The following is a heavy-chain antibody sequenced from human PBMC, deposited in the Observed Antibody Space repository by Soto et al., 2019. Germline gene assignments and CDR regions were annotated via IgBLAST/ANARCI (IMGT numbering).Heavy chain of an antibody. J-gene: IGHJ4*02. V-gene: IGHV3-23*01. Sequence: PGGSLRLSCAASGFTFSSYAMSWVRQAPGKGLEWVSSISGSGGSTYHADSVKGRFTISRDNSKNTLDLQMNSLRAEDTAVYYCAKDASSGYRGYYFDYWGQGTLVTVSS. D-gene: IGHD3-22*01. CDR1: GFTFSSYA. CDR3: AKDASSGYRGYYFDY. CDR2: ISGSGGST.